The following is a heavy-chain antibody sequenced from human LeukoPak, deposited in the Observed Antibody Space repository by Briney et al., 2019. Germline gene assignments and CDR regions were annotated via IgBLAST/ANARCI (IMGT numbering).Heavy chain of an antibody. V-gene: IGHV3-74*01. CDR3: ARANYGGSVYDY. J-gene: IGHJ4*02. CDR1: GFTFNNYW. CDR2: INTDGSST. D-gene: IGHD4-23*01. Sequence: GGSLRLSCAASGFTFNNYWMHWVRQAPGKGLVWVSHINTDGSSTSYADSVKGRFTISRDNAKNTLYLQMNSLRAEDTAVYFCARANYGGSVYDYWGQGTLVTVSS.